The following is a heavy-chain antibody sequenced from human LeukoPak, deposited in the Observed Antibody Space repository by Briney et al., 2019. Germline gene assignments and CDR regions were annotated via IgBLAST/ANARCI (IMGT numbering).Heavy chain of an antibody. D-gene: IGHD5-18*01. J-gene: IGHJ5*01. CDR1: GGSISTYL. Sequence: PSETLSLTCSVSGGSISTYLWSWIRQPAGKGLEWIGHISASGTTNYNASLKSRVTMSADTSKNQFSLRLNSVTAADTAVYYCAREGYNLGTDSWGQGTLVTVSS. CDR3: AREGYNLGTDS. CDR2: ISASGTT. V-gene: IGHV4-4*07.